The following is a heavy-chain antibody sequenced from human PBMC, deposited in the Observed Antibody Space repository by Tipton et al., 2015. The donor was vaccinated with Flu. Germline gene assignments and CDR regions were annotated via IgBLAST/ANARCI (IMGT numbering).Heavy chain of an antibody. D-gene: IGHD2-15*01. J-gene: IGHJ4*02. CDR2: VHNTGTT. CDR3: ARRYCNAGACYYLDY. V-gene: IGHV4-38-2*01. CDR1: GYFIRENFY. Sequence: LRLSCVVSGYFIRENFYWGWVRQSPGKGLEWIGSVHNTGTTYHNPSLRSRLTLSIDTSNNHFSLSLSLVTAADTAFYYCARRYCNAGACYYLDYWGQGTLVTVSS.